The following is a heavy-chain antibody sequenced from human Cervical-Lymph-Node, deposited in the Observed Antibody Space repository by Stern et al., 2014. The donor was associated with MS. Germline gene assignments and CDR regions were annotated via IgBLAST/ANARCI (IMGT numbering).Heavy chain of an antibody. CDR3: ARDLERPYREDYYYGMDV. V-gene: IGHV1-3*04. Sequence: QLVQSGAEVKEPGASVKVSCKASGYTFSTYAMHWVRQAPGQRLEWMGWFNTGSGDRKDSQKFQGRVTITRDTSATTVYMELSGLRSEDTAVYYCARDLERPYREDYYYGMDVWGQGTTVTVSS. J-gene: IGHJ6*02. D-gene: IGHD3-3*01. CDR1: GYTFSTYA. CDR2: FNTGSGDR.